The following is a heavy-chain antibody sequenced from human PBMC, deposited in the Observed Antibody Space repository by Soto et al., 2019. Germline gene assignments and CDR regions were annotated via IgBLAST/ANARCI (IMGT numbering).Heavy chain of an antibody. CDR1: GLIFSDYA. Sequence: EVQLLESGGGLARPGGSLRLSCVASGLIFSDYAMTWIRQAPGRGLEWVATISASGGNIEYTDSLKGRFTISRDNSKKTVYLQINGLTADDTAVHYCAKVAGGLGYFDLWGRGTLVTVSS. CDR3: AKVAGGLGYFDL. CDR2: ISASGGNI. V-gene: IGHV3-23*01. D-gene: IGHD3-16*01. J-gene: IGHJ2*01.